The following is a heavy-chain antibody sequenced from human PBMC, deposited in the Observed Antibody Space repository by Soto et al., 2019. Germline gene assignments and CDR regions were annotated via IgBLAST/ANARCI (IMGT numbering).Heavy chain of an antibody. CDR2: IYYSGST. CDR1: GGSISSGDYY. J-gene: IGHJ5*02. Sequence: SSETLSLTCTVSGGSISSGDYYWSWIRQPPGKGLEWIGYIYYSGSTYYNPSLKSRVTISVDTSKNQFSLKLSSVTPEDTAVYYCAKGGLVRGSSHGWFDPWGQGMLVTVSS. V-gene: IGHV4-30-4*01. CDR3: AKGGLVRGSSHGWFDP. D-gene: IGHD3-10*01.